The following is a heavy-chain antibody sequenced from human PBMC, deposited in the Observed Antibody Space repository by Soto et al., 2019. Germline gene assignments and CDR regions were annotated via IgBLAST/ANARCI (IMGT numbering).Heavy chain of an antibody. J-gene: IGHJ6*02. Sequence: GASVKVSCKASGYTFTSYYMHWVRQAPGQGLEWMGIINPSGGSTSYAQKFQGRVTMTRDTSTSTVYMELSSLRSEDTAVYHCARDEAYYDILTGQVPYYYYGMDVWGQGTTVTVSS. CDR3: ARDEAYYDILTGQVPYYYYGMDV. CDR2: INPSGGST. V-gene: IGHV1-46*01. CDR1: GYTFTSYY. D-gene: IGHD3-9*01.